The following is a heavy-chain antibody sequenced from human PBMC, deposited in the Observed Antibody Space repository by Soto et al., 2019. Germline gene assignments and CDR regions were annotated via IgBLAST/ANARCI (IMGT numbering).Heavy chain of an antibody. CDR3: AKDWSGNSCPCMDV. J-gene: IGHJ6*02. CDR1: GFTFSSYA. D-gene: IGHD3-3*01. V-gene: IGHV3-23*01. CDR2: LSGRGDTT. Sequence: EVQLLESGGGLVQPGGSLRLSCAASGFTFSSYAMTWVRQAPGKGLEWVSTLSGRGDTTYYADSVKGRFTISRDNSKNTLYLQMNSLRAEDTALYYCAKDWSGNSCPCMDVWGQGTTVTVSS.